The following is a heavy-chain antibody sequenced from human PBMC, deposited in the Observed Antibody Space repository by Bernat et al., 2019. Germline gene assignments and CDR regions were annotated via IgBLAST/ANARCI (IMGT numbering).Heavy chain of an antibody. CDR1: GFTFSSYA. D-gene: IGHD3-10*01. V-gene: IGHV3-23*04. Sequence: EVQLVESGGGLVQPGGSLRLSCAASGFTFSSYAMSWVRQAPGKGLEWVSAISGSGGTTYYADSVKGRFTISRDNSKNTLYLQMNSLRAGDTAVYYCARLWFREVFRHTDIFDYWGQGTLVTVSS. CDR3: ARLWFREVFRHTDIFDY. CDR2: ISGSGGTT. J-gene: IGHJ4*02.